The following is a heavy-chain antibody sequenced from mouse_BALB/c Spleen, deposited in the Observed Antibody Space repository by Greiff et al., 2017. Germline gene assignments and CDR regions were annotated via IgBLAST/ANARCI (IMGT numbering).Heavy chain of an antibody. Sequence: EVQLVESGGGLVQPKGSLKLSCAASGFTFNTYAMNWVRQAPGKGLEWVARIRSKSNNYATYYADSVKDRFTISRDDSQSMLYLQMNNLKTEDTAMYYCVRQHGNPYYYAMDYWGQGTSVTVSS. V-gene: IGHV10-1*02. J-gene: IGHJ4*01. D-gene: IGHD2-1*01. CDR1: GFTFNTYA. CDR2: IRSKSNNYAT. CDR3: VRQHGNPYYYAMDY.